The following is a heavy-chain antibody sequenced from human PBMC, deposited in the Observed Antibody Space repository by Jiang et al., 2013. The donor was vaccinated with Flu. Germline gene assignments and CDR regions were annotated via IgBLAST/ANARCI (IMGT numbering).Heavy chain of an antibody. CDR2: IWHMGVA. Sequence: IWHMGVATTIRPSESRVTISMDRSKNQFSLKLTSVIAADTAVYYCARMSRFGAAIGTLDFWGLGTLVTVSS. CDR3: ARMSRFGAAIGTLDF. V-gene: IGHV4-30-2*01. J-gene: IGHJ4*02. D-gene: IGHD6-13*01.